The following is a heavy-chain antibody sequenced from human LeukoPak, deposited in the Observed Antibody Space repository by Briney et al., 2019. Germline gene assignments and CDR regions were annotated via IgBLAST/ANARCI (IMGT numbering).Heavy chain of an antibody. CDR2: ISGSGDYT. CDR1: GFTFSSYG. J-gene: IGHJ4*02. V-gene: IGHV3-23*01. Sequence: GGSLRLSCAASGFTFSSYGMSWVRQAPGKGLEWVSAISGSGDYTYYADSVKGRFTISRDNSKNTLYLQMNSLRAEDTAVYYCAKVPYGSGTRGGFDYWGQGTLVTVSS. CDR3: AKVPYGSGTRGGFDY. D-gene: IGHD3-10*01.